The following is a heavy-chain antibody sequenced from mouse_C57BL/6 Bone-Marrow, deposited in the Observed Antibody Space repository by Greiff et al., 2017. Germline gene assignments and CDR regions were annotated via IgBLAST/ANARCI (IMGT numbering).Heavy chain of an antibody. CDR3: ARSNWEGLFAY. CDR2: INYDGSST. J-gene: IGHJ3*01. CDR1: GFTFSDYY. D-gene: IGHD4-1*01. Sequence: DVQLQESEGGLVQPGSSMKLSCTASGFTFSDYYMAWVRQVPEKGLEWVANINYDGSSTYYLDSLKSRFIISRDNAKNILYLQMSSLKSEDTATYYCARSNWEGLFAYWGQGTLVTVSA. V-gene: IGHV5-16*01.